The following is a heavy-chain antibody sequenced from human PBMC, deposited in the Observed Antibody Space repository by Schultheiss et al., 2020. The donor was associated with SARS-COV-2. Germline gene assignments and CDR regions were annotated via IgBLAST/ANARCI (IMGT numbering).Heavy chain of an antibody. CDR1: GGSISSSSYY. CDR3: GRRKSCVYVALLG. V-gene: IGHV4-39*07. Sequence: SETLSLTCTVSGGSISSSSYYWSWIRQPPGKGLEWIGRIYISGSTNYNPSLKSRVTISVVPSKNQFSLRMRSVTAADTALYYCGRRKSCVYVALLGWGQGTLVTVSS. CDR2: IYISGST. J-gene: IGHJ4*02. D-gene: IGHD5/OR15-5a*01.